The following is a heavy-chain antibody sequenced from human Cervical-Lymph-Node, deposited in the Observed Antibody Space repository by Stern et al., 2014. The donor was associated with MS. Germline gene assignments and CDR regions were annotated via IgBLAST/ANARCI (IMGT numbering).Heavy chain of an antibody. CDR2: ISNTRRYI. J-gene: IGHJ4*02. CDR1: GFTFSTSS. V-gene: IGHV3-21*01. Sequence: EVQLVESGGGLVKPGGSLRLSCAASGFTFSTSSMNWVRQAPGKGLEWVSFISNTRRYIYYADSVKGRFTISRDDAKNSLYLQMNSLRAEDTAVYYCARRGYGEYFDYWGQGTLVTVSS. D-gene: IGHD4-17*01. CDR3: ARRGYGEYFDY.